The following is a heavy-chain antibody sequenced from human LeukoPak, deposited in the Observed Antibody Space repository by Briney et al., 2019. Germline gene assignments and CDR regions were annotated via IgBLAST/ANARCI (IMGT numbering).Heavy chain of an antibody. J-gene: IGHJ4*02. Sequence: GGSLRLSCAASGFTFSSYAMHLVRQAPGKGLEWVAVISYDGSNKYYADSVKGRFTISRDNSKNTLYLQMNSLRAEDTAVYYCARDAVDWGQGTLVTVSS. CDR3: ARDAVD. V-gene: IGHV3-30-3*01. CDR2: ISYDGSNK. CDR1: GFTFSSYA.